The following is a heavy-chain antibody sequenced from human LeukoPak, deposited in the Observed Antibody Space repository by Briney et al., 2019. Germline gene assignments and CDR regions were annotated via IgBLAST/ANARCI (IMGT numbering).Heavy chain of an antibody. CDR2: ITGSGSYV. D-gene: IGHD6-19*01. CDR3: AKASTTSGSDY. V-gene: IGHV3-21*01. Sequence: GSLRLSCAASGFTFSSFNMNWVRQAPGKGLEWVSTITGSGSYVYYTDSVKGRFTISRDNAKSSLYLQMNSLRAEDTAVYYCAKASTTSGSDYWGQGTLVTVSS. J-gene: IGHJ4*02. CDR1: GFTFSSFN.